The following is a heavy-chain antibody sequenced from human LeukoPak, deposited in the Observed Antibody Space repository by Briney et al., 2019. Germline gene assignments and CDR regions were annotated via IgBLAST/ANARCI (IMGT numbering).Heavy chain of an antibody. CDR2: ISPYTGDT. CDR1: GYPFTSYA. CDR3: ARAGQGGALDY. Sequence: SVKVSCKASGYPFTSYAISWVRQTPGQGLEWMGWISPYTGDTYYAQNLQGRVTMNTDTSTTTAYMDVKSLESDDTAVYYCARAGQGGALDYWGQGTLVTVSS. V-gene: IGHV1-18*01. D-gene: IGHD3-16*01. J-gene: IGHJ4*02.